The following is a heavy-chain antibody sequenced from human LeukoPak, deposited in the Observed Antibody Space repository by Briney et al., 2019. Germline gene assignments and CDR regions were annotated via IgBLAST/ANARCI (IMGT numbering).Heavy chain of an antibody. CDR3: ANIKKGIAAAGPASY. D-gene: IGHD6-13*01. J-gene: IGHJ4*02. CDR2: IYYSGST. V-gene: IGHV4-39*01. CDR1: GGSISSSSYY. Sequence: SETLSLTCTVSGGSISSSSYYWGWIRQPPGKGLEWIGSIYYSGSTYYNPSLKSRVTISVDTSKNQFSLKLSSVTAADTAVYYCANIKKGIAAAGPASYWGQGTLVTVSS.